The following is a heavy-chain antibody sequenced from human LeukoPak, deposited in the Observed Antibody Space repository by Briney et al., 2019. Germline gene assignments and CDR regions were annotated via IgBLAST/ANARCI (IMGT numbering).Heavy chain of an antibody. J-gene: IGHJ4*02. V-gene: IGHV3-23*01. D-gene: IGHD6-19*01. Sequence: GESLRLSCAASGFAFSSQAMGWVRQAPGKGLEWVSVISDSGSLTYYADSVKGRFTISRDNSKNTLFLQMNSLRAEDTAVYYCAKDARRTSGWYFFDYWGQGTLVTVSS. CDR2: ISDSGSLT. CDR1: GFAFSSQA. CDR3: AKDARRTSGWYFFDY.